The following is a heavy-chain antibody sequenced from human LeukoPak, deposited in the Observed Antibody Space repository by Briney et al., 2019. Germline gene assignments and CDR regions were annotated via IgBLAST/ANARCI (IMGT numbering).Heavy chain of an antibody. CDR3: ARDLGGLRPFRRFDP. CDR1: GYSISSGYY. V-gene: IGHV4-38-2*02. CDR2: IYHSGST. J-gene: IGHJ5*02. D-gene: IGHD4-17*01. Sequence: SETLSLTCTVSGYSISSGYYWGWIRQPPGKGLEWIGSIYHSGSTYYNPSLKSRVTISVDTSKNQFSLKLSSVTAADTAVYYCARDLGGLRPFRRFDPWGQGTLVTVSS.